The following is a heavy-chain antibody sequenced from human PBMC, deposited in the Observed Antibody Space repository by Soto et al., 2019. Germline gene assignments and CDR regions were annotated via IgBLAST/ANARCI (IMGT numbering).Heavy chain of an antibody. V-gene: IGHV4-39*07. D-gene: IGHD2-2*01. CDR3: ARARYQLLHPYYYGMDV. Sequence: SETLSLTCTVSGGSISSSSYYWAWIRQPPGKGLEWIGSIYYSGSAYYNPSLKSRVTISVDTSRNQVSLKLSSVTAADSAVYFCARARYQLLHPYYYGMDVWGQGTTVTVSS. CDR1: GGSISSSSYY. CDR2: IYYSGSA. J-gene: IGHJ6*02.